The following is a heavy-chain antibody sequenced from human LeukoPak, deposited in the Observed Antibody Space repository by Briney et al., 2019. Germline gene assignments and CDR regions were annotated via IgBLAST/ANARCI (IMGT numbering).Heavy chain of an antibody. CDR3: ARDRSSSSWYFDY. J-gene: IGHJ4*02. V-gene: IGHV4-38-2*02. Sequence: SETLSLTCTVSGYSISIGYYWGWIRQPPGKGLEWIGSVHHSGSTYYNPSLKSRVTMSVDTSKNQFSLKLSSVTAADTAVYYCARDRSSSSWYFDYWGQGTLVTVSS. CDR2: VHHSGST. D-gene: IGHD6-13*01. CDR1: GYSISIGYY.